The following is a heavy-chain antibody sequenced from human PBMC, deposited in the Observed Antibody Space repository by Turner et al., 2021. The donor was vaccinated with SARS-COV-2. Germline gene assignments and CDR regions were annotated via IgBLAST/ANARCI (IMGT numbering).Heavy chain of an antibody. V-gene: IGHV3-9*01. J-gene: IGHJ4*02. CDR1: GLTFDDYA. CDR3: AKGSGYSYELGFDY. D-gene: IGHD5-18*01. CDR2: ISWNSGSI. Sequence: EVQLVESGVGLVEPGRSLRLSCAAYGLTFDDYAMNWVRQAPWKGLELVSGISWNSGSIGYADSVKCRFTISRDNAKNSLYLQMNSLRAEDTVLYYCAKGSGYSYELGFDYWGQGTLVTVSS.